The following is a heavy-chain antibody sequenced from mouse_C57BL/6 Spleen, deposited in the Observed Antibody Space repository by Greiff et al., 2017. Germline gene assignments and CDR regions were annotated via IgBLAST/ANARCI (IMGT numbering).Heavy chain of an antibody. CDR1: GYTFTSYW. Sequence: QVHVKQPGTELVKPGASVKLSCKASGYTFTSYWMHWVKQRPGQGLEWIGNINPSNGGTNYNEKFKSKATLTVDKSSSTAYMQLSSLTSEDSAVYYCARIGNYGAMDYWGQGTSVTVAS. J-gene: IGHJ4*01. CDR2: INPSNGGT. V-gene: IGHV1-53*01. D-gene: IGHD2-1*01. CDR3: ARIGNYGAMDY.